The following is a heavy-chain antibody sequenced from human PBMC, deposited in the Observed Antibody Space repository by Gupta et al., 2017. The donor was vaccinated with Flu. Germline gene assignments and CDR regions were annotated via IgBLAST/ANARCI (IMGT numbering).Heavy chain of an antibody. V-gene: IGHV3-23*01. D-gene: IGHD6-13*01. CDR1: GLTFSDYA. J-gene: IGHJ4*02. Sequence: EVQLLESGGGLVQPGGSLRLSCAASGLTFSDYAMNWVRQAPGKGLEWVSTIGGGGHTTNYADSVMGRFTISRDNSKNILYLQMNSLRGDDTAIYYCAKDRSGNPAIDYWGQGTLVTVSA. CDR3: AKDRSGNPAIDY. CDR2: IGGGGHTT.